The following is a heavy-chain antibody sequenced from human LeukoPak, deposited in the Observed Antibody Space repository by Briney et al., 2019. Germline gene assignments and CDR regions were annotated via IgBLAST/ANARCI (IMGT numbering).Heavy chain of an antibody. Sequence: PGGSLRLSCAASGFTFSDAWMGWVRQTPGKGLEWVGRIKSKTEGGTTDYAAPVKGRFTISRDDSKNTLYLQINSLKSEDTAIYYCTTEDGWCRTWGQGTLVTVFS. V-gene: IGHV3-15*01. CDR1: GFTFSDAW. CDR2: IKSKTEGGTT. CDR3: TTEDGWCRT. J-gene: IGHJ5*02. D-gene: IGHD5-24*01.